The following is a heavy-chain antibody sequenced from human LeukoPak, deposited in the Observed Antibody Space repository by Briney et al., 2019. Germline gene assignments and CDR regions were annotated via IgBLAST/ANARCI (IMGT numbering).Heavy chain of an antibody. V-gene: IGHV1-18*01. CDR2: ISAYNGNT. Sequence: ASVKVSCKASGYTFTSYGIIWVRQAPGQGLEWMGWISAYNGNTNYAQKLQGRVTMTTDTSTSTAYMELRSLRSDDTAVYYCARASPRYCSSTSCRTGYYYMDVWGKGTTVTVSS. J-gene: IGHJ6*03. CDR3: ARASPRYCSSTSCRTGYYYMDV. D-gene: IGHD2-2*01. CDR1: GYTFTSYG.